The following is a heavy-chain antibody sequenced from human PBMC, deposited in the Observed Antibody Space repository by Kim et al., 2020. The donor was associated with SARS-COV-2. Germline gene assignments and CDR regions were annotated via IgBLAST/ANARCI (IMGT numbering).Heavy chain of an antibody. V-gene: IGHV3-30*03. CDR1: GFTFRNYG. CDR3: ATLRGGYSGYSDY. CDR2: ISYDGSNK. J-gene: IGHJ4*02. D-gene: IGHD5-12*01. Sequence: GGSLRLSCAASGFTFRNYGMHWVRQAPGKGLEWVAVISYDGSNKYYADSGKGRFPISRDNSKNTLYLQMNSLRVEDTAVYYCATLRGGYSGYSDYWGQGTLVTVSS.